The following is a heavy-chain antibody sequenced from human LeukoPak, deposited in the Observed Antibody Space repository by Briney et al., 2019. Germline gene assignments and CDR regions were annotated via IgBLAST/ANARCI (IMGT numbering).Heavy chain of an antibody. CDR3: ARERRYFDWLLGAFDI. D-gene: IGHD3-9*01. J-gene: IGHJ3*02. Sequence: SVKVSCKASGGTFSSYAISWVRQAPGQGLEWMGRIIPILGTANYAQKFQGRVTITADESTSTAYMELSSLRSEDTAVYYCARERRYFDWLLGAFDIWGQGTMVTVSS. CDR2: IIPILGTA. V-gene: IGHV1-69*11. CDR1: GGTFSSYA.